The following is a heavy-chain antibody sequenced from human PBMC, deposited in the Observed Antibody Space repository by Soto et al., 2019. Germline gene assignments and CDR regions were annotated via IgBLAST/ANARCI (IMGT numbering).Heavy chain of an antibody. J-gene: IGHJ4*02. V-gene: IGHV4-31*03. CDR2: IYYSGST. Sequence: PSETLSLTCTVSGGSISRADYYWSWIRQHPGKGLEWIGYIYYSGSTYYNPSLKSRVTISVDTSKNQFSLKLSSVTAADTAVYYCARDLGSGESGIGSWGEGPMVSVSS. D-gene: IGHD3-10*01. CDR3: ARDLGSGESGIGS. CDR1: GGSISRADYY.